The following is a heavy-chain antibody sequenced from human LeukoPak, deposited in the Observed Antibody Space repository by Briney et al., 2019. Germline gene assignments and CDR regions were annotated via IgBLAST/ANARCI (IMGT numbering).Heavy chain of an antibody. J-gene: IGHJ4*02. CDR3: AKESQLSYSGTFYIDF. CDR1: GFTFSGYG. Sequence: GGSLRLSCAAPGFTFSGYGMNWVRQAPGRGLEWLSFIRYDGSNKYYADSVKGRFTISRDSSKSTLYLQMDSLRAEDTAICYCAKESQLSYSGTFYIDFWGQGTLVTVSS. V-gene: IGHV3-30*02. CDR2: IRYDGSNK. D-gene: IGHD1-26*01.